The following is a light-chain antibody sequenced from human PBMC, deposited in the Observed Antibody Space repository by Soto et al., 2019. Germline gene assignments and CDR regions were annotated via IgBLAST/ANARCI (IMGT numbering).Light chain of an antibody. Sequence: QAVVTQPPSASGSPGQSVTISCTGTSSDVGDYNYVSWYQQHPGKAPTLMIYEVSKRPSGVPDRFSGSKSGNTASLTVSGLQAEDEADYYCSSYAGSNNLVFGGGTKLTVL. V-gene: IGLV2-8*01. J-gene: IGLJ2*01. CDR1: SSDVGDYNY. CDR3: SSYAGSNNLV. CDR2: EVS.